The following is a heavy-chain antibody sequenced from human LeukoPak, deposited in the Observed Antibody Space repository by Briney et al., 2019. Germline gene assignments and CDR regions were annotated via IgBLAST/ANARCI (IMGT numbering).Heavy chain of an antibody. D-gene: IGHD3-16*01. V-gene: IGHV5-51*01. CDR2: IYPGDSDT. J-gene: IGHJ4*02. CDR1: VYSFTSYW. CDR3: ARGGSHFEY. Sequence: GEPLKISCKGSVYSFTSYWIGWVRQMPGKGLEWMGIIYPGDSDTRYSPSFQGHVTISADKSISTAYLQRTSLKASDSAIYYCARGGSHFEYWGQGTLVTVSS.